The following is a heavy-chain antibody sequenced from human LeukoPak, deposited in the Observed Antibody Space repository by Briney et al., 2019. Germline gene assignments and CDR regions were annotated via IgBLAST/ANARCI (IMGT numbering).Heavy chain of an antibody. D-gene: IGHD6-19*01. Sequence: GGSLRLSSAASGFTFSSYAMSWVRQALGKGVEWGSAISGSGGSTYYADSAKGRFTISRDNSQNTLYLQIYSLRDEETAVYYSAKLASRIAVAGLRVGNYWGEETLVTVSS. CDR1: GFTFSSYA. CDR3: AKLASRIAVAGLRVGNY. V-gene: IGHV3-23*01. J-gene: IGHJ4*02. CDR2: ISGSGGST.